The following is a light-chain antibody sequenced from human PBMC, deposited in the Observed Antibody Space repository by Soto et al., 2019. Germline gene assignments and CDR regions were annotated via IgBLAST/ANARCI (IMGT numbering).Light chain of an antibody. Sequence: DMEMTQSPLSLSASVGDRVTITCRASQSISNYLNWYQHKPGKVPKLLIHAASSLQSGVPTRFSGSGSGTDFTLTINSLQPEDFATYYCQQSYGTPLTFGGGTKIEIK. CDR2: AAS. J-gene: IGKJ4*01. CDR3: QQSYGTPLT. CDR1: QSISNY. V-gene: IGKV1-39*01.